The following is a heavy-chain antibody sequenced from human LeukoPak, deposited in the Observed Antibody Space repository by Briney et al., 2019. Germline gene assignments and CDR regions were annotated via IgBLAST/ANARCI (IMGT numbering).Heavy chain of an antibody. V-gene: IGHV1-18*01. CDR3: ARDYSYSGSYDVFDI. CDR2: ISAYNGDA. Sequence: GASVKVSCKASGYTFTTCGMSWVRQAPGQGLEWMGWISAYNGDANYAQNLQGRVTMTTDTATSTAYMELRSLRSDDTAVYYCARDYSYSGSYDVFDIWGQGTMVTVSS. J-gene: IGHJ3*02. D-gene: IGHD3-10*01. CDR1: GYTFTTCG.